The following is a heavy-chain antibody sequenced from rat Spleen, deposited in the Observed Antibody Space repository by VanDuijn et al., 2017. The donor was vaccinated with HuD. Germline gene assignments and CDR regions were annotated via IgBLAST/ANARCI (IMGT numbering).Heavy chain of an antibody. J-gene: IGHJ2*01. D-gene: IGHD1-2*01. CDR1: GFSLSNYG. V-gene: IGHV2S61*01. CDR3: ARSDLSSPYYFDY. CDR2: IWGNGNA. Sequence: QVQLKESGPGLVKPSLTLSLTCTVSGFSLSNYGVFWVRQPPGKGLEWMGVIWGNGNANYNSALKSRLSLSRDTAKSQVFLKMNNLQTEDTSMHFCARSDLSSPYYFDYWGQGVMVTVSS.